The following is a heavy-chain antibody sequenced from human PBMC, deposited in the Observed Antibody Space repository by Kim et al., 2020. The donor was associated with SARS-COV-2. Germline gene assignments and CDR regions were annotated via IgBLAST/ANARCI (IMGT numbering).Heavy chain of an antibody. V-gene: IGHV1-3*01. Sequence: ASVKVSCKTSGYTFTSYAMHWVRQAPGQRLEWMGWINAGNGNTKYSQKFQGRVTITRDTSASTAYMELSSLRSEDTAVYYCARTIFGVVNKDYYYYYMDVGGKGTTVTVSS. CDR1: GYTFTSYA. J-gene: IGHJ6*03. CDR3: ARTIFGVVNKDYYYYYMDV. CDR2: INAGNGNT. D-gene: IGHD3-3*01.